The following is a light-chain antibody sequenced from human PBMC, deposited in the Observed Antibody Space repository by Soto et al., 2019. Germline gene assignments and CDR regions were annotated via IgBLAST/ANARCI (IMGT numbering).Light chain of an antibody. Sequence: EIVLTQSPGTMSLSPRETDTLSCSYSQTVNSDYLAWFQQRPGQAPRLLIFATSRRATDIPDRFSGSGSGTDFTLTISRLEPEDFAVYYCQQYGSSPRTFGQGTKVDI. CDR2: ATS. J-gene: IGKJ1*01. CDR3: QQYGSSPRT. CDR1: QTVNSDY. V-gene: IGKV3-20*01.